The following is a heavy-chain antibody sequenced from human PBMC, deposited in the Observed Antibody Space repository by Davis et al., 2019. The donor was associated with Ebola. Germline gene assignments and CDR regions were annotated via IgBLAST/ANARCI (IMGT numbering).Heavy chain of an antibody. J-gene: IGHJ4*02. CDR3: ARSWGIAVVGDYFDY. CDR1: GFTFTSSA. V-gene: IGHV1-58*02. CDR2: IVVGSGNT. D-gene: IGHD6-19*01. Sequence: AASVKVSCKASGFTFTSSAMQWVRQARGQRLEWIGWIVVGSGNTNYAQKFQERVTITRDMSTSTAYMELSSLRSEDTAVYYCARSWGIAVVGDYFDYWGQGTLVTVSS.